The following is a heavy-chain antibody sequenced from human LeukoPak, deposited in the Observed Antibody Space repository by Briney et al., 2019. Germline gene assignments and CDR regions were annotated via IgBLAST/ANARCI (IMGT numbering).Heavy chain of an antibody. CDR3: VREDLGVDY. D-gene: IGHD1-26*01. Sequence: PGGSLRLSCAASGFTFSNYGIHWVRQAPGKGLEWISILYVNENRYYADSVKGRFIISRDTSKNTLYLQMNSLRAEDTAMYYCVREDLGVDYWGQGTLVTVSS. CDR2: LYVNENR. CDR1: GFTFSNYG. J-gene: IGHJ4*02. V-gene: IGHV3-53*01.